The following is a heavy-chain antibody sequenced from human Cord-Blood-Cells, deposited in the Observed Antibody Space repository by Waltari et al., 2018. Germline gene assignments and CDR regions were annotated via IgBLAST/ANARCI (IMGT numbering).Heavy chain of an antibody. J-gene: IGHJ3*01. D-gene: IGHD6-25*01. CDR3: ARAKTYPRCTYGGYRFEL. V-gene: IGHV4-59*12. CDR1: CGSIRYYY. Sequence: KLQAARPRLAEPPEGLALTCTGACGSIRYYYRTCTRKPPRKGPEWIGYIYYSGSTNYNTSLKGRVNIPVDASKNKLSLKFSSVPSADTAEYSGARAKTYPRCTYGGYRFELWGQGTMVIVS. CDR2: IYYSGST.